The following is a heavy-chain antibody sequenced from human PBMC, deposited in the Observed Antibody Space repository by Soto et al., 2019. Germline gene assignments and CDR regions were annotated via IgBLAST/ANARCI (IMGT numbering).Heavy chain of an antibody. D-gene: IGHD3-22*01. CDR1: GASISNGDYY. CDR2: IYYSGST. CDR3: ASIYDSSGYYYGNNWFDP. Sequence: SETLSLSYTVSGASISNGDYYWSWIRQHPGKGLEWIGYIYYSGSTYYNPSLKSRVTISVDTSKNQFSLKLSSVTAADTAVYYCASIYDSSGYYYGNNWFDPWGQGTLVTVS. V-gene: IGHV4-31*03. J-gene: IGHJ5*02.